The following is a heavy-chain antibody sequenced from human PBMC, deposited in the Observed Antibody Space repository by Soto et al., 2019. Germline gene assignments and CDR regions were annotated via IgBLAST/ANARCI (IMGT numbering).Heavy chain of an antibody. CDR2: ISPRDSHA. J-gene: IGHJ4*02. CDR1: GYDFTNSW. Sequence: GESLKISCTGSGYDFTNSWIGWVRQMPGRGLEWMGIISPRDSHATYSPSFQGQVTISIDGSINTAYLHWSSLGASDTAMYYCARQINYICDSWGQGTLVTVPQ. V-gene: IGHV5-51*01. CDR3: ARQINYICDS. D-gene: IGHD4-4*01.